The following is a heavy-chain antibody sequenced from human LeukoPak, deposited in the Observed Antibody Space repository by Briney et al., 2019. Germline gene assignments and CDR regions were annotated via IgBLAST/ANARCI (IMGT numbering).Heavy chain of an antibody. CDR1: GYSFTSYW. CDR3: ASAYPYCSSTSCPPNYFDY. D-gene: IGHD2-2*01. CDR2: IYPGDSDT. V-gene: IGHV5-51*01. Sequence: GESLKISCKGSGYSFTSYWIGWVRQMPGKGLEWMGIIYPGDSDTRYSPSFQGQVTISADKSISTAYLQWSSLKASDTAMYYCASAYPYCSSTSCPPNYFDYWGQGTLVTVSS. J-gene: IGHJ4*02.